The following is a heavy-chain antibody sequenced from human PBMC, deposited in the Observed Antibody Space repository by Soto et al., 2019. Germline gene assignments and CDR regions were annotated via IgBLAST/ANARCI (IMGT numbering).Heavy chain of an antibody. Sequence: SETLSLTCTVSGGSISSYYWSWIRQPPGKGLEWIGYIYYSGSTYYNPSLKSRVTISVDTSKNQFSLKLSSVTAADTAVYYCARTLYRGYSGYDRRDFDYWGQGTLVTVSS. V-gene: IGHV4-59*04. CDR1: GGSISSYY. CDR3: ARTLYRGYSGYDRRDFDY. D-gene: IGHD5-12*01. J-gene: IGHJ4*02. CDR2: IYYSGST.